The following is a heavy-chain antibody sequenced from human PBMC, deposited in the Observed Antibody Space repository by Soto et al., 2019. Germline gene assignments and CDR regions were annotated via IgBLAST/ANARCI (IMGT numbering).Heavy chain of an antibody. V-gene: IGHV3-23*01. CDR1: GLSFSNYA. J-gene: IGHJ4*02. CDR3: TKESMPEHYDDTLFDY. CDR2: FSAGGRA. Sequence: EVQLLESGGGLVQPGGSLRLSCEASGLSFSNYALSWVRQSPGKGLEWVSTFSAGGRAYYADSVKGRFTIAKDTSQNTLHLQASSLRAEDTAVYYCTKESMPEHYDDTLFDYWGQGTRVTVSS. D-gene: IGHD4-17*01.